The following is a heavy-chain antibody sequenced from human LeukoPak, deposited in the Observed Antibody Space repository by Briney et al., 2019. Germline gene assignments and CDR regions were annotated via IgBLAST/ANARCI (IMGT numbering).Heavy chain of an antibody. J-gene: IGHJ4*02. CDR1: GYTFSGYY. V-gene: IGHV1-2*06. CDR2: INPNSGGT. Sequence: ASVKVSCKASGYTFSGYYIHWVRQAPGQGLEWMGRINPNSGGTNYAQKFQGRVTMTRDTSISTAYMELSRLRSDDTAMYYCARASKGDWNYVFGYWGQGTLVTVSS. D-gene: IGHD1-7*01. CDR3: ARASKGDWNYVFGY.